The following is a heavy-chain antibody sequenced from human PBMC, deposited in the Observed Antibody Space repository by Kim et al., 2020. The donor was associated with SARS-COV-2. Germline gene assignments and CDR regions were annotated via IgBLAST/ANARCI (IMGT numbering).Heavy chain of an antibody. CDR3: ARLFSDYYGSGTAY. V-gene: IGHV3-74*01. Sequence: ADSLKGRFTIPRDTAKNALYLQMNSLRAEDTAVYYCARLFSDYYGSGTAYWGQGTLVTVSS. J-gene: IGHJ4*02. D-gene: IGHD3-10*01.